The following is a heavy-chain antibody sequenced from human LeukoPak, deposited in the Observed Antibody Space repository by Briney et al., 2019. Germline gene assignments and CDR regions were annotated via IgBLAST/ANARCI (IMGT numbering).Heavy chain of an antibody. CDR1: GFTFNSYA. V-gene: IGHV3-30*04. Sequence: GGSLRLSCAASGFTFNSYAMHWVRQAPGKGLEWVAIISYDGRNQYYADSVKGRFTISRDNSKNTLYLQMNSLSSEDTAVYYCARDSFGNTYFDYWGQGTLVTVSS. J-gene: IGHJ4*02. CDR2: ISYDGRNQ. D-gene: IGHD3-3*01. CDR3: ARDSFGNTYFDY.